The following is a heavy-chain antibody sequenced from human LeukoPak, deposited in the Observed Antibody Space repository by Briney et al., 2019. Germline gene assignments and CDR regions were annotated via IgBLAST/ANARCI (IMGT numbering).Heavy chain of an antibody. V-gene: IGHV4-31*03. CDR2: INHSGST. D-gene: IGHD3-22*01. CDR1: GGSISSGASD. J-gene: IGHJ2*01. CDR3: ARAARQGFTMIVVPFFYFDL. Sequence: SQTLSPTCTVSGGSISSGASDWGWIRQHPKRGLEWVGYINHSGSTYYNPSLGSRVTMSVDTSKNQFSLKLSSVTAADSAVYYCARAARQGFTMIVVPFFYFDLWGRGTLVTVSS.